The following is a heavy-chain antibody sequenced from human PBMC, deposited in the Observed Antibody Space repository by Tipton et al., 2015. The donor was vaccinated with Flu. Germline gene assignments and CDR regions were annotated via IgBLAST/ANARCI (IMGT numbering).Heavy chain of an antibody. CDR2: IWSDGSNE. V-gene: IGHV3-33*01. J-gene: IGHJ5*02. CDR1: GFTFSSYG. D-gene: IGHD1-26*01. CDR3: ARHLGWEKNWFDP. Sequence: SLRLSCAASGFTFSSYGMHWVRQAPGKGLEWVAVIWSDGSNEYYADSVKDRFAVSRDNSKNTLYLQMNSLRAEDTAVYYCARHLGWEKNWFDPWGQGTQVTVSS.